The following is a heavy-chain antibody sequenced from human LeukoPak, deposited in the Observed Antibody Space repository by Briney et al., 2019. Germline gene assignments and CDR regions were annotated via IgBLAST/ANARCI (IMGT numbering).Heavy chain of an antibody. CDR3: AKWPSGSHEYLQH. D-gene: IGHD1-26*01. V-gene: IGHV3-30*18. J-gene: IGHJ1*01. Sequence: GRSLRLSCAASGFTFSSYGMHWVRQAPGKGLEWVAVISYDGSNKYYADSVKGRFTISRDNSKNTLYLQMNSLRAEDTAVYYCAKWPSGSHEYLQHWGQGTLVTVSS. CDR1: GFTFSSYG. CDR2: ISYDGSNK.